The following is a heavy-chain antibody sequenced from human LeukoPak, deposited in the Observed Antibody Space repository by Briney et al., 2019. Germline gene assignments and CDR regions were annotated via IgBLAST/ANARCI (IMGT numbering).Heavy chain of an antibody. CDR2: VYYSGST. Sequence: SETLSLTCPVSGGSVSSGSHYWSWIRQPPGKGLEWIGHVYYSGSTAYNPSLKGRVTISVDTSKNQFSLKLSSVTAADTALYYCAREAEGYYDRQFDSWGQGTLVTVSS. D-gene: IGHD3-22*01. CDR1: GGSVSSGSHY. V-gene: IGHV4-61*01. CDR3: AREAEGYYDRQFDS. J-gene: IGHJ4*02.